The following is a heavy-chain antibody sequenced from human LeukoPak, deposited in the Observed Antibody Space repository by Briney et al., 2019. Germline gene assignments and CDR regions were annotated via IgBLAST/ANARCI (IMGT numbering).Heavy chain of an antibody. CDR3: ARHLYCSSTSCYAGGYYFDY. CDR1: GGSISSSSYY. Sequence: PSETLSLTCTVSGGSISSSSYYWGWIRQPPGRGLEGIGTIYYSGSTYYNPSLKSRVTISVDTSKNQFSLRLTSVTAADTAVYYCARHLYCSSTSCYAGGYYFDYWGQGTLVTVSS. D-gene: IGHD2-2*01. V-gene: IGHV4-39*01. J-gene: IGHJ4*02. CDR2: IYYSGST.